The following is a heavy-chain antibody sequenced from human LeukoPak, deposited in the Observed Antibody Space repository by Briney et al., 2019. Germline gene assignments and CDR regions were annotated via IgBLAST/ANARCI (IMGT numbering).Heavy chain of an antibody. CDR3: ARAGGDGISLGLFDY. Sequence: SETLSLTCTVSGGSISSYYWSWIRQPPGKGLEWIGYIYYSGSTNYNPPLKSRVTISVDTSKNQFSLKLSSVTAADTAVYYCARAGGDGISLGLFDYWGQGTLVTVSS. D-gene: IGHD3/OR15-3a*01. CDR1: GGSISSYY. V-gene: IGHV4-59*01. CDR2: IYYSGST. J-gene: IGHJ4*02.